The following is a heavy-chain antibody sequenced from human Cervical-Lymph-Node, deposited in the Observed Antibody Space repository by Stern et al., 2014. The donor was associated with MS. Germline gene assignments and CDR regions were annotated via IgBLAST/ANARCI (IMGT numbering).Heavy chain of an antibody. CDR3: AREGPASAWYYFDY. D-gene: IGHD6-19*01. Sequence: QLQLQESGPGLVKPSETLSLTCTVSGDSLNSRSYYWGWIRQPPGKGLEWIGSVDYSGSTYYTPSLKSRVTISVDTSKNQFSRTLSFGTAADTAVYFCAREGPASAWYYFDYWGQGSLVTVSS. CDR2: VDYSGST. J-gene: IGHJ4*02. V-gene: IGHV4-39*02. CDR1: GDSLNSRSYY.